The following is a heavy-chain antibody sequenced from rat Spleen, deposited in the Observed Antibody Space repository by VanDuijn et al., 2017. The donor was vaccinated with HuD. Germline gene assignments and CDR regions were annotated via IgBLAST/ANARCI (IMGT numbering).Heavy chain of an antibody. J-gene: IGHJ4*01. Sequence: EVQLVESGGGVVQPGRSMKLSCAASGFTFSSFPMAWVRQAPTKGLEWVATISTSGGSTYYHDSVKGRFTISRDNAKSTLYLQMNSRRSEETATYYCTRSYYYSSYVMDAWGQGASVTVSS. CDR3: TRSYYYSSYVMDA. D-gene: IGHD1-2*01. V-gene: IGHV5-46*01. CDR2: ISTSGGST. CDR1: GFTFSSFP.